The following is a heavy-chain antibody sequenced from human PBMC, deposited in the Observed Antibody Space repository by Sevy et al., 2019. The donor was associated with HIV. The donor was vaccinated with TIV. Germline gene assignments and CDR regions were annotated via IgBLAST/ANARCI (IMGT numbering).Heavy chain of an antibody. CDR2: VSYSGRT. Sequence: SETLSLTCNVSVASVSRGKYYWTWIRQPPGKDLEWIGHVSYSGRTNYNPFLKSRVTISEDTSKNQFSLSLNSVTAADTATYYCAREIYFYENSGFYYFDSWGLGILVTVSS. J-gene: IGHJ4*02. CDR1: VASVSRGKYY. D-gene: IGHD3-22*01. V-gene: IGHV4-61*01. CDR3: AREIYFYENSGFYYFDS.